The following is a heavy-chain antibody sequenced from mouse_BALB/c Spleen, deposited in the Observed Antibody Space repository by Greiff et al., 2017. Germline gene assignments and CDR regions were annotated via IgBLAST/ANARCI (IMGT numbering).Heavy chain of an antibody. J-gene: IGHJ2*01. Sequence: QVQLQQSGAELVRPGTSVKVSCKASGYAFTNYLIEWVKQRPGQGLEWIGVINPGSGGTNYNEKFKGKATLTADKSSSTAYMQLSSLTSDDSAVYFCARERDITTVGFDYWGQGTTLTVSS. D-gene: IGHD1-1*01. CDR1: GYAFTNYL. CDR2: INPGSGGT. CDR3: ARERDITTVGFDY. V-gene: IGHV1-54*01.